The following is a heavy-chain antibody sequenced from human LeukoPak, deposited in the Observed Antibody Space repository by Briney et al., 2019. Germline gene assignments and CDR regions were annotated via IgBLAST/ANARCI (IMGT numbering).Heavy chain of an antibody. J-gene: IGHJ3*02. Sequence: GASVKVSCKASGYTFTGYYMHWVRQAPGQGLEWMGWINPNSGGTNYAQKFQGRVTMTRDTSISTAYMELSRLRSDDTAVYYCARVRGVTYYDFWSGYESSFDIWGQGTMVTVSS. CDR1: GYTFTGYY. CDR2: INPNSGGT. CDR3: ARVRGVTYYDFWSGYESSFDI. V-gene: IGHV1-2*02. D-gene: IGHD3-3*01.